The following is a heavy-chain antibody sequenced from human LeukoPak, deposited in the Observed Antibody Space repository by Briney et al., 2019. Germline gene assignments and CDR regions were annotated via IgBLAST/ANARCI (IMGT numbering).Heavy chain of an antibody. J-gene: IGHJ4*02. Sequence: GASVKVSCKASGYTFTSYGISWVRQAPGQGLECMGWISAYNGNTNYAQKLQGRVTMTTDTSTSTAYMELRSLRSDDTAVYYCARVDPNSSGWNKFDYWGQGTLVTVSS. D-gene: IGHD6-19*01. CDR3: ARVDPNSSGWNKFDY. CDR2: ISAYNGNT. V-gene: IGHV1-18*01. CDR1: GYTFTSYG.